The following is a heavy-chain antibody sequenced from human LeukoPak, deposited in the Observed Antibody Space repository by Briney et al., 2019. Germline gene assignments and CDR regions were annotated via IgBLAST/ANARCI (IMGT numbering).Heavy chain of an antibody. CDR3: ARSRIAYSSSSSWFDP. CDR1: GFPFSSYS. Sequence: GGSLRLSCAASGFPFSSYSMTWVRQAPGKGLEWVANIKPDGTTKFYVDSVKGRFTISRDNAKNSLYLQMNSLRAEDTAVYYCARSRIAYSSSSSWFDPWGQGTLVTVSS. D-gene: IGHD6-6*01. CDR2: IKPDGTTK. J-gene: IGHJ5*02. V-gene: IGHV3-7*03.